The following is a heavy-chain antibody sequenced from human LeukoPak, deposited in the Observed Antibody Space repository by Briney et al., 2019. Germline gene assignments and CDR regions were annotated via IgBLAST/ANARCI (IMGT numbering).Heavy chain of an antibody. V-gene: IGHV4-4*02. CDR1: GGSISSSNW. CDR2: IYHSGST. D-gene: IGHD6-13*01. Sequence: SETLSLTCAVSGGSISSSNWWSWVRQPPGKGLEWIGEIYHSGSTNYNPSLKSRVTISVDKSKNQFSLKLSSVTAADTAVYYCARGAGEQQLVRGFDPWGQGTLVTVSS. J-gene: IGHJ5*02. CDR3: ARGAGEQQLVRGFDP.